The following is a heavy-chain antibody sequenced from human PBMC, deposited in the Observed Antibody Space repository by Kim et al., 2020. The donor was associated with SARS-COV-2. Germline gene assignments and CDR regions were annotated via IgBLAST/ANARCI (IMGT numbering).Heavy chain of an antibody. D-gene: IGHD3-3*01. V-gene: IGHV4-39*01. CDR3: ASQGGGLWSARNEFDY. Sequence: HKSRVTIPVDTSKNQFSLKLSSVTAADTAVYYCASQGGGLWSARNEFDYWGQGTLVTVSS. J-gene: IGHJ4*02.